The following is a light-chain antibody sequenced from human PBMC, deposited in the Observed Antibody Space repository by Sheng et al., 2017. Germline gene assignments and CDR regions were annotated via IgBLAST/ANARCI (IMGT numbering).Light chain of an antibody. CDR2: GNS. J-gene: IGLJ7*01. V-gene: IGLV1-40*01. CDR3: GTWDSSLSAAV. Sequence: QSVLTQPPSVSGAPGQRVTMSCTGSSSNIGAGYDVHWYQQFPGTAPKVLIYGNSNRPSGVPDRFSGSKSGTSATLGITGLQTGDEADYYCGTWDSSLSAAVFGGGTQLTVL. CDR1: SSNIGAGYD.